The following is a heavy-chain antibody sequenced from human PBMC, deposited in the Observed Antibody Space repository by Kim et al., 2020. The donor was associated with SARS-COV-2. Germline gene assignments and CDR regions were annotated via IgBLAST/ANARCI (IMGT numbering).Heavy chain of an antibody. CDR2: ISTYSGHT. V-gene: IGHV1-18*04. D-gene: IGHD3-3*01. CDR1: GYTFNTYD. CDR3: ARDAARYYDSWNGNLFDY. J-gene: IGHJ4*02. Sequence: ASVKVSCKASGYTFNTYDISWVRQAPGQGLEWVGRISTYSGHTNQAQRLQDRLTMSTDTSTGTAYLEVRRLTSDDTAVYYCARDAARYYDSWNGNLFDYWGQGTLVTVSS.